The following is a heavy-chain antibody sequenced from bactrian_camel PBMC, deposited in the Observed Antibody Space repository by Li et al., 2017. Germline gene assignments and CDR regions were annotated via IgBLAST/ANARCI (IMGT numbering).Heavy chain of an antibody. J-gene: IGHJ4*01. D-gene: IGHD7*01. Sequence: HVQLVESGGGGVQAGGNLRLSCAASGNTLTSSCMAWFRQVPGKERERVARIDSDRSITYADSVKGRFTISRDNAKNTVYLQMNSLKPEDTAMFYCAADRDREASGGDWCLFIDNYWGQGTQVTVS. V-gene: IGHV3S53*01. CDR3: AADRDREASGGDWCLFIDNY. CDR1: GNTLTSSC. CDR2: IDSDRSI.